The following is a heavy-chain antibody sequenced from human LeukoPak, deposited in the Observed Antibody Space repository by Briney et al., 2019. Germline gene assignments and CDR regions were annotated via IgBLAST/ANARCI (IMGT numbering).Heavy chain of an antibody. Sequence: GASVKVSCKASGGTFSSYAISWVRQAPGQGLEWMGRIIPILGIANYAQKFQGRVTITTDKSTSTAYMELSSLRSEDTAVCYCARGKYDLDYWGQGTLVTVSS. CDR1: GGTFSSYA. J-gene: IGHJ4*02. CDR2: IIPILGIA. D-gene: IGHD3-3*01. V-gene: IGHV1-69*04. CDR3: ARGKYDLDY.